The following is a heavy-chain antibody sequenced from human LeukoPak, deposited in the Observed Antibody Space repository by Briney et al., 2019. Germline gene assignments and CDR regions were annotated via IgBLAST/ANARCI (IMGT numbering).Heavy chain of an antibody. D-gene: IGHD3-22*01. V-gene: IGHV4-30-4*01. CDR3: ARDYYDSSGYYPFGYFDL. CDR1: GGSISSGVYY. J-gene: IGHJ2*01. CDR2: IYYSGST. Sequence: SQTLSLTCTVSGGSISSGVYYWIWIRQPPGKGLEWIGYIYYSGSTYYNPSLKRRVTISVDTSKNQFSLKLSSVTAADTAVYYCARDYYDSSGYYPFGYFDLWGRGTLVTVSS.